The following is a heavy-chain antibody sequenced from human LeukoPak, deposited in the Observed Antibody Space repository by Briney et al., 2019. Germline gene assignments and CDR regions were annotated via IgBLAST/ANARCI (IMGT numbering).Heavy chain of an antibody. Sequence: SETLSLTCTVSGDSISNYYWNWIRQPAGKGLEWIGRIYTSETTNYNPSLKSRVTMSVDTSTNQFSLTLSSVTAAETAVYHCARKRIRQNYFAYWGQGTLVTVSS. CDR2: IYTSETT. D-gene: IGHD1-14*01. J-gene: IGHJ4*02. CDR3: ARKRIRQNYFAY. CDR1: GDSISNYY. V-gene: IGHV4-4*07.